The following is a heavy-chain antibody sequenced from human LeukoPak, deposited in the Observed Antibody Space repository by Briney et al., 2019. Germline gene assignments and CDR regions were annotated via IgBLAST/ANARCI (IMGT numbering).Heavy chain of an antibody. J-gene: IGHJ4*02. V-gene: IGHV3-53*01. D-gene: IGHD3-9*01. Sequence: GGSLRLSCAASGFTVSSNYMSWVRQAPGKGLEWVSVIYSGGSTYYADSVKGRFTISRDNSKNTLYLQVNSLRAEDTAVYYCARFTGYSYYFDYWGQGTLVTVSS. CDR3: ARFTGYSYYFDY. CDR2: IYSGGST. CDR1: GFTVSSNY.